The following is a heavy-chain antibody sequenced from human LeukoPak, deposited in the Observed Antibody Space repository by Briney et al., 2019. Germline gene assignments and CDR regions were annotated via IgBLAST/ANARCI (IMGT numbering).Heavy chain of an antibody. CDR1: GNTFTWYY. CDR2: ISPYSGGT. CDR3: ARGDSSSWHLDY. J-gene: IGHJ4*02. D-gene: IGHD6-13*01. V-gene: IGHV1-2*02. Sequence: ASVNVSCKSSGNTFTWYYIHWVRQAPGQGLEWMGWISPYSGGTNYAQKFQGRVTMTRDTSITTAYMEVHRLTSDDTAVYYCARGDSSSWHLDYWGQGSLVTVSS.